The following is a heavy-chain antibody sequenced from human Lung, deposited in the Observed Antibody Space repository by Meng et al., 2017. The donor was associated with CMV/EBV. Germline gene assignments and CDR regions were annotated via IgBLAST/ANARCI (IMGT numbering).Heavy chain of an antibody. CDR3: ARELYDFWSGYYFYYYGMDV. V-gene: IGHV4-61*01. J-gene: IGHJ6*02. CDR1: GGSVSSGSYY. Sequence: ESLKISCTVSGGSVSSGSYYWSWIRQPPGKGLEWIGYIYYSGSTNYNPSLKSRVIISVDTSKNQFSLKLSSVTAADTAVYYCARELYDFWSGYYFYYYGMDVWGQGXTVTVSS. D-gene: IGHD3-3*01. CDR2: IYYSGST.